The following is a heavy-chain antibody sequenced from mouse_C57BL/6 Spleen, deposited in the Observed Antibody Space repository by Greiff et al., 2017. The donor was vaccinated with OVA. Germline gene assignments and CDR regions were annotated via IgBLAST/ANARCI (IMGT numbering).Heavy chain of an antibody. CDR1: GFNITDDY. Sequence: EVQLVESGAELVRPGASVKLSCTASGFNITDDYMHWVKQRPEQGLEWIGWIDPENGDTEYASKFQGKATITADTSSNTAYLQLSSLTSEDTAVYYCTLSKDWFAYWGQGTLVTVSA. D-gene: IGHD2-5*01. J-gene: IGHJ3*01. CDR2: IDPENGDT. V-gene: IGHV14-4*01. CDR3: TLSKDWFAY.